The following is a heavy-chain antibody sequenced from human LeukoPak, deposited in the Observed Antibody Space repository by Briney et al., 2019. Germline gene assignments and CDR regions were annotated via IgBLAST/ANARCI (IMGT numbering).Heavy chain of an antibody. CDR3: ARGGYYGSGSPLFQY. Sequence: GGSLRLSCAASGFTFSTYNMNWVRQAPGKGLEWVSSITSSSSYTFYADSVKGGFTISRDNAKSSLYLQMNSLRAEDTAIYYCARGGYYGSGSPLFQYWGQGALVTVSS. J-gene: IGHJ4*02. CDR2: ITSSSSYT. CDR1: GFTFSTYN. V-gene: IGHV3-21*01. D-gene: IGHD3-10*01.